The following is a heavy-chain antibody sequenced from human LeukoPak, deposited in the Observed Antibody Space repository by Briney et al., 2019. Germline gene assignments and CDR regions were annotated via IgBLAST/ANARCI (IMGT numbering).Heavy chain of an antibody. V-gene: IGHV1-18*01. CDR2: ISAYNGNT. CDR3: ARDREVLRYFDWLV. Sequence: GASVKVSCKASGYTFTSYGISWVRQAPGQGLEWMGWISAYNGNTNYAQKLQGRVTMTTDTSTSTAYMELRSLRSDDTAVYHCARDREVLRYFDWLVWGQGTLVTVSS. CDR1: GYTFTSYG. D-gene: IGHD3-9*01. J-gene: IGHJ4*02.